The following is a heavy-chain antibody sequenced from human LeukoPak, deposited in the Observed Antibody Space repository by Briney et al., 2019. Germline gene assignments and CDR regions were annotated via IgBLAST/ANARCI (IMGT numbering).Heavy chain of an antibody. CDR2: ICASGGCT. J-gene: IGHJ4*02. V-gene: IGHV3-23*01. Sequence: GESLRLSCAASGFTFSSYAMSWVRQAPGKGLEWVSLICASGGCTYYAGSVKGRFTISRDNSKNTLYLQMNSLRAEDTAVYYCARVGQDYGDYFWYFDYWGQGTLVTVSS. CDR3: ARVGQDYGDYFWYFDY. D-gene: IGHD4-17*01. CDR1: GFTFSSYA.